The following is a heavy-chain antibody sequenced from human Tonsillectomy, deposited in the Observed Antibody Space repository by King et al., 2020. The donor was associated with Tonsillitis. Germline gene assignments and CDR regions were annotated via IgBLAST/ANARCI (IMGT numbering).Heavy chain of an antibody. D-gene: IGHD2-15*01. J-gene: IGHJ4*02. CDR2: ILPILDRT. CDR3: ARGGGAYALEY. V-gene: IGHV1-69*04. Sequence: VQLVRSGAEVKKPGSSVKVACTVSGGTFTSYTITWVRQAPGQGLEWMGRILPILDRTDYAQKFQGRVTVTADRSSSTVYMELSSLISEDTAVYYCARGGGAYALEYWGQGTLVTVSS. CDR1: GGTFTSYT.